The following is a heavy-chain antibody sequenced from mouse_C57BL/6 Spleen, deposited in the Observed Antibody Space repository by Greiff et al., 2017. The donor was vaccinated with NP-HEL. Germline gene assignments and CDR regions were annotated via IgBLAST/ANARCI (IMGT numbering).Heavy chain of an antibody. CDR3: ARGMKLRRYFDY. V-gene: IGHV1-69*01. CDR1: GYTFTSYW. CDR2: IDPSDSYT. D-gene: IGHD1-1*01. J-gene: IGHJ2*01. Sequence: QVQLQQPGAELVMPGASVKLSCKASGYTFTSYWMHWVKQRPGQGLEWIGEIDPSDSYTNYNQKFKGKSTLTVDKSSSTAYMQLSSLTSEDSAVYYCARGMKLRRYFDYWGQGTTLTVSS.